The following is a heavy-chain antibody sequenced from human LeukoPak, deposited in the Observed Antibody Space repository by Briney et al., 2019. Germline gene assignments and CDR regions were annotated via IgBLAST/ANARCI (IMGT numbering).Heavy chain of an antibody. CDR3: PGRAYYFDY. CDR1: GYTFTSYG. V-gene: IGHV1-18*01. CDR2: INAYNGNT. J-gene: IGHJ4*02. Sequence: ASVKDSCQASGYTFTSYGISWVRQAPGQGIEWVGWINAYNGNTNYAQKLQGRVTMTTDTSTSTAYIELRSLRSDDTAVYYCPGRAYYFDYWGQGTLVTVSS.